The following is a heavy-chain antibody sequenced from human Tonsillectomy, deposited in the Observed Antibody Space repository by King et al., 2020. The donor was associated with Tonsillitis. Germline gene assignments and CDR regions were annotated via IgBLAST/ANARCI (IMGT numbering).Heavy chain of an antibody. D-gene: IGHD1-26*01. CDR3: ATDRALAY. J-gene: IGHJ4*02. Sequence: VQLVESGGGLVQPGGSLRLSCAASGFTFSNYVMSWVRQAPGKGLEWVSAITGGGDRTYYADSVKGHFTISRDNSKSTVFLQMSSLSAEDTAVYYCATDRALAYWGQGTLVTVSS. V-gene: IGHV3-23*04. CDR1: GFTFSNYV. CDR2: ITGGGDRT.